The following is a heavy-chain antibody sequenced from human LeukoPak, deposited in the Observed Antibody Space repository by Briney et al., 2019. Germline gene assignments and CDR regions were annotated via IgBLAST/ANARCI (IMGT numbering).Heavy chain of an antibody. V-gene: IGHV5-51*01. J-gene: IGHJ4*02. Sequence: GESLKISCKGSGYSFTGYWIGWVRQMPGKGLEWMGIIYPGDSDTRYSPSFQGQVTISADKSISTAYLQWSSLKASDTAMYYCARGIFSSGWASDYWGQGTLVTVSS. CDR1: GYSFTGYW. CDR2: IYPGDSDT. D-gene: IGHD6-19*01. CDR3: ARGIFSSGWASDY.